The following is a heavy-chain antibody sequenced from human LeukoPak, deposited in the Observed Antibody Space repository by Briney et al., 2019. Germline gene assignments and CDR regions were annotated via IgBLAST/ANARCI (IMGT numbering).Heavy chain of an antibody. Sequence: GGSLRLSCAASGFTFSSYAMSWVRQAPGKGLEWVSVISGSGGSTYYADSVKGRFTISRDNSKNTLYLQMNSLRAEDTAVNYCAKRSDYSGYDYDLDYWGQGTLVTVSS. CDR1: GFTFSSYA. J-gene: IGHJ4*02. CDR3: AKRSDYSGYDYDLDY. D-gene: IGHD5-12*01. CDR2: ISGSGGST. V-gene: IGHV3-23*01.